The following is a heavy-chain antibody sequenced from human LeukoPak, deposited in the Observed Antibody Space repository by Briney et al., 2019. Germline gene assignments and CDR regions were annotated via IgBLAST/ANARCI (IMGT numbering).Heavy chain of an antibody. J-gene: IGHJ4*02. CDR1: VGTFIIYA. CDR3: ARDPYCSGGRFYLVDY. CDR2: IIPIFGTA. D-gene: IGHD2-15*01. Sequence: SVTLRFTCSVGTFIIYAISWVRQARGQGGGWMGRIIPIFGTANYAQNFQGRVTITADKSTSTAYMQLSSLRSEDTAVYYCARDPYCSGGRFYLVDYRGQGTLVTVSS. V-gene: IGHV1-69*06.